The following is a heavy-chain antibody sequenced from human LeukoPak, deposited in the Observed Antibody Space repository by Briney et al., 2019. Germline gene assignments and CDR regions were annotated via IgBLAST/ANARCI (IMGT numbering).Heavy chain of an antibody. CDR1: GFTFGNAW. D-gene: IGHD3-16*02. CDR3: AKDWLAFGGVIAPDY. J-gene: IGHJ4*02. V-gene: IGHV3-23*01. CDR2: ISGSGGST. Sequence: GGSLRLSCAASGFTFGNAWMSWVRQAPGKGLEWVSAISGSGGSTYYADSVKGRFTISRDNSKNTLYLQMNSLRAEDTAVYYCAKDWLAFGGVIAPDYWGQGTLVTVSS.